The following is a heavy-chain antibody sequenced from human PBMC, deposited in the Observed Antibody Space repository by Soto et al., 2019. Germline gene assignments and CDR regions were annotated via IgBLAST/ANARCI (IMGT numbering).Heavy chain of an antibody. J-gene: IGHJ3*02. CDR2: IYWNDDK. D-gene: IGHD3-9*01. CDR3: AHGLRYFDWLRHSPKDPTDGAFDI. Sequence: QITLKESGPTLVKPTQTLTLTCTFSGFSLSTSGVGVGWIRQPPGKALEWLALIYWNDDKRYSPSLKSRLTITKDTSKNQVVLTMTNMDPVDTATYYCAHGLRYFDWLRHSPKDPTDGAFDIWGQGTMVTVSS. CDR1: GFSLSTSGVG. V-gene: IGHV2-5*01.